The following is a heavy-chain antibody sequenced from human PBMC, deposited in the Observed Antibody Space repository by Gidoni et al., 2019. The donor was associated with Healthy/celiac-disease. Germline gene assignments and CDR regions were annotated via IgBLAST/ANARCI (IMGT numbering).Heavy chain of an antibody. Sequence: DVQLVESGGGLVHPGGSLPLSCAASGFTFSSYAMSWVRQAPGKGLGWVSAISGSGGSTYYADSVKGRFTISRDNSKNTLYLQMNSLRAEETDVYYCAKLRLDAPYGFDIWGQGTMVTVSS. D-gene: IGHD1-1*01. J-gene: IGHJ3*02. CDR1: GFTFSSYA. V-gene: IGHV3-23*04. CDR3: AKLRLDAPYGFDI. CDR2: ISGSGGST.